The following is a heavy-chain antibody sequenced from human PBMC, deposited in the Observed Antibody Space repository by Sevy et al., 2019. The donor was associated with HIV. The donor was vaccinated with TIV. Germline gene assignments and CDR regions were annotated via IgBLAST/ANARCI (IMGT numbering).Heavy chain of an antibody. Sequence: GGSLRLSCVGSEFTFSSYAMSWVRQTPGRGLEWVSSISPSSSKTYYAHSVEGRFTISRDNSKNTLYLQMNSLRAEDTAVYFCAKVRGVYCSSIGCLYFDYWGQGTLVTVSS. D-gene: IGHD2-2*01. CDR2: ISPSSSKT. CDR3: AKVRGVYCSSIGCLYFDY. V-gene: IGHV3-23*01. J-gene: IGHJ4*02. CDR1: EFTFSSYA.